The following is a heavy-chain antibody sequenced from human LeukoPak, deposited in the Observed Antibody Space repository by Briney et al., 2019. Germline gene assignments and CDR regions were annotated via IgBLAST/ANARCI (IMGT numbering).Heavy chain of an antibody. D-gene: IGHD3-3*01. Sequence: PGGSLRLSCAASGFTFSSYAMSWVRQAPGKGLEWVSAISGSGGSTYYADSVKGRFTISRDNSKNTLYLQMNSLRAEDTAVYYCAKEREQYYDFWSGYYHYWGRGTLVTVSS. J-gene: IGHJ4*02. CDR2: ISGSGGST. CDR3: AKEREQYYDFWSGYYHY. CDR1: GFTFSSYA. V-gene: IGHV3-23*01.